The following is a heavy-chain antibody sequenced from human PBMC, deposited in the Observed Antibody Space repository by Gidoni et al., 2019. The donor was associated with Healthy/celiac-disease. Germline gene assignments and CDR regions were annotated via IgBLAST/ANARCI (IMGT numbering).Heavy chain of an antibody. Sequence: QVQLQQWGAGLLKPSETLSLTCAVYGGSFSGYYWSWIRQPPGKGLEWIGEINHSGSTNYNPSLKSRVTISVDTSKNQFSLKLSSVTAADTAVYYCARGVGGSYAWFDPWGQGTLVTVSS. CDR2: INHSGST. V-gene: IGHV4-34*01. D-gene: IGHD1-26*01. CDR1: GGSFSGYY. J-gene: IGHJ5*02. CDR3: ARGVGGSYAWFDP.